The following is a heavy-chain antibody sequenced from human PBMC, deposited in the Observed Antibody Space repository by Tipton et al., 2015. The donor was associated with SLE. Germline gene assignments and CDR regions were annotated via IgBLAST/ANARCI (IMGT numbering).Heavy chain of an antibody. V-gene: IGHV4-59*11. J-gene: IGHJ4*02. CDR1: GGSISSHY. Sequence: LRLSCTVSGGSISSHYWSWFRQPPGKGLEWIGYIYYSGSTNYNPSLKSRVTISVDTSKNQFSLKLSSVTAADTAVYYCARDRGQWRVDYWGQGTLVTVSS. D-gene: IGHD6-19*01. CDR3: ARDRGQWRVDY. CDR2: IYYSGST.